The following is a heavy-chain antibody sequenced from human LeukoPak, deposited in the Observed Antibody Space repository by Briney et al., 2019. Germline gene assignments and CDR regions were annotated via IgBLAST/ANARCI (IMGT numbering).Heavy chain of an antibody. Sequence: SQSLSLTCGVSGGSITTTNYWSWVRQSPGRGLEWIGEISLSGYTGFNPSLRARVTIPLHESKNHLSLTLTSVTAADTAIYYCSRESGPYSPFGHWGQGILVTVTT. J-gene: IGHJ4*02. CDR3: SRESGPYSPFGH. D-gene: IGHD1-26*01. CDR1: GGSITTTNY. V-gene: IGHV4-4*02. CDR2: ISLSGYT.